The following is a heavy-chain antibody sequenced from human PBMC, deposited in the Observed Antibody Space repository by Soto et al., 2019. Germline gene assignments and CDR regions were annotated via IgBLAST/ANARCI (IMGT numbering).Heavy chain of an antibody. Sequence: SVKVSCKASGGTFSSYAISWVRQAPGQGLEWMGGIIPIFGTANYAQKFQGRVTITADESTSTAYMELSSLRSEDTAVYYCARGGYCSSTSCLDNWFDPWGQGTLVTVSS. D-gene: IGHD2-2*01. CDR2: IIPIFGTA. V-gene: IGHV1-69*13. J-gene: IGHJ5*02. CDR1: GGTFSSYA. CDR3: ARGGYCSSTSCLDNWFDP.